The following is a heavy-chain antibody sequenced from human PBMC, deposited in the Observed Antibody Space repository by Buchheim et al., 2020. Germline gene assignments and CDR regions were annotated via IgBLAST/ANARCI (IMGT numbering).Heavy chain of an antibody. CDR3: AKADSSGWYLGSQDY. CDR1: GFTFSSYA. J-gene: IGHJ4*02. Sequence: EVQLLESGGGLVQPGGSLRLSCAASGFTFSSYAMSWVRQAPGKGLEWVPAISGSGGSTYYAASVKGRFTISEKNSKKSIDLQMNSLRAEDTAVYYCAKADSSGWYLGSQDYWGQGTL. V-gene: IGHV3-23*01. D-gene: IGHD6-19*01. CDR2: ISGSGGST.